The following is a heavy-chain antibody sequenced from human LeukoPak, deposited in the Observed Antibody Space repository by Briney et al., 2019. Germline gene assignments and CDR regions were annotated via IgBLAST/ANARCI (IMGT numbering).Heavy chain of an antibody. D-gene: IGHD3-22*01. J-gene: IGHJ4*02. CDR3: ARDNYDTFPWYFDY. V-gene: IGHV1-24*01. CDR1: GYTLTELS. CDR2: FDPEDGET. Sequence: ASVKVSCKVSGYTLTELSMHWVRQAPGKGLEWMGGFDPEDGETIYAQKFQGRVTITADESTSTAYMELSSLRSEDTAVYYCARDNYDTFPWYFDYWGQGTLVTVSS.